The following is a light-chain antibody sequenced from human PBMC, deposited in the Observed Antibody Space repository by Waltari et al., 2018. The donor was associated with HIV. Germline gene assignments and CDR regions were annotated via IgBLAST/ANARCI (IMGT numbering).Light chain of an antibody. V-gene: IGKV3-15*01. J-gene: IGKJ4*02. CDR3: QQYNNWPRT. CDR2: GAS. CDR1: QSINNT. Sequence: EIVMTQSPATLSVSPGERGTLSCRASQSINNTLAWYQHKPGQAPRLLIYGASTMATGIPARFSGSGSGTDFTLNISTLQSEDFAVYYCQQYNNWPRTFGRGTKVEIK.